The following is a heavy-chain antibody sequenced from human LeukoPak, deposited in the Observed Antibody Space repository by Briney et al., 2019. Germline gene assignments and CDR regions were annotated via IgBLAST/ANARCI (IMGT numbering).Heavy chain of an antibody. V-gene: IGHV4-59*01. CDR2: IYYSGNT. Sequence: PSETLSLTCSVSGGSISYSSWSWIRQPPGKGLEWIGYIYYSGNTNYNPSLKSRVTVSLDTSNEQFSLKLTSVTAADTAVYYCARLKKERFGELFSRLTSTPRYYFDYWGQGTLVTVSS. D-gene: IGHD3-10*01. CDR3: ARLKKERFGELFSRLTSTPRYYFDY. CDR1: GGSISYSS. J-gene: IGHJ4*02.